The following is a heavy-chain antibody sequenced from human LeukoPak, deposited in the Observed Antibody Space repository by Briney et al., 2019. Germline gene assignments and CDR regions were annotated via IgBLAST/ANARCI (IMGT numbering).Heavy chain of an antibody. CDR3: ARDGVDTAMDNLYDY. V-gene: IGHV3-30*02. CDR1: GFTFSSYG. CDR2: IRYDGSNK. D-gene: IGHD5-18*01. Sequence: GGSLRLSCAASGFTFSSYGMHWVRQAPGKGLEWVAFIRYDGSNKYYADSAKGRFTISRDNSKNTLYLQMNSLRAEDTAVYYCARDGVDTAMDNLYDYWGQGTLVTVSS. J-gene: IGHJ4*02.